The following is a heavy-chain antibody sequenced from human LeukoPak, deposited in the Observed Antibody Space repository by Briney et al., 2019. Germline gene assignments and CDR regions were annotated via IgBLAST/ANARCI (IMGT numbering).Heavy chain of an antibody. J-gene: IGHJ5*01. CDR2: ISGSGNT. Sequence: SDTLSLTCTVSGVSISTYHWTWIRQPAGKGLEWIGRISGSGNTIYNPSLKSRVTMSLEMSNNHFSLKMSSVTAADTAVYYCARDRGSDGSDQLVSWGQGILVIVSS. V-gene: IGHV4-4*07. CDR1: GVSISTYH. D-gene: IGHD3-10*01. CDR3: ARDRGSDGSDQLVS.